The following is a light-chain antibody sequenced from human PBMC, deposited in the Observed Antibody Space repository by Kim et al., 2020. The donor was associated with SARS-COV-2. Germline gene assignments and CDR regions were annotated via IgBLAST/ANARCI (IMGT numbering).Light chain of an antibody. CDR2: DAS. V-gene: IGKV1-39*01. Sequence: DIQMTQSPSPLSASVGDRVTISCRSSQHIVKYLNWYQQRGGEAPKLLVYDASTLVTGVPSRFSGGGSGTEFSLTITGLQPEDFAAFYCQQRYNIPITFGNGKRLEIK. J-gene: IGKJ5*01. CDR3: QQRYNIPIT. CDR1: QHIVKY.